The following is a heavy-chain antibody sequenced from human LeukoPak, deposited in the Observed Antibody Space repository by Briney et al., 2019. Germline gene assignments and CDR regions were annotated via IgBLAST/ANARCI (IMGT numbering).Heavy chain of an antibody. CDR3: ARRLSRYSSGWYATGHHFDY. CDR2: IYYLGST. CDR1: GDSISSSPYY. D-gene: IGHD6-19*01. J-gene: IGHJ4*02. Sequence: PSETLSLTCTVFGDSISSSPYYWGWVRQPPGKGLEWIGSIYYLGSTHYNSSLKRRVTISVDTSKNQFSLRLSSVTAADTAAYYCARRLSRYSSGWYATGHHFDYWGQGTLVTVSS. V-gene: IGHV4-39*07.